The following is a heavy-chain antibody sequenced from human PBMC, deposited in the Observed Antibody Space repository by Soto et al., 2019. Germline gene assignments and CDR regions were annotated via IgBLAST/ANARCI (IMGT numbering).Heavy chain of an antibody. CDR2: VSLDGRDK. Sequence: GGPLRLSCAASRFSSSSYWMSWVRQAPGKGPEWVAIVSLDGRDKSYADSVKGRFTISRDNAENSLFLQMSSLRADDTAVYYCARDDRRSGAFDSLCQQALVTVSS. D-gene: IGHD6-19*01. J-gene: IGHJ4*02. CDR3: ARDDRRSGAFDS. V-gene: IGHV3-7*01. CDR1: RFSSSSYW.